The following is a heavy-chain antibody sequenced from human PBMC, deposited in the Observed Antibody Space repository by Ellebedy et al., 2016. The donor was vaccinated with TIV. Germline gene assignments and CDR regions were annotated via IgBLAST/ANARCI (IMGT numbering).Heavy chain of an antibody. CDR3: ARQKNVDTAIPWGDNWFDP. Sequence: MPSETLSLTCTVSGGSISSYYWSWIRQPPGKGLEWIGYIYYSGSTNYNPSLKSRVTISVDTSKNQFSLKLSSVTAADTAVYYCARQKNVDTAIPWGDNWFDPWGQGTLVTVSS. CDR1: GGSISSYY. V-gene: IGHV4-59*08. J-gene: IGHJ5*02. CDR2: IYYSGST. D-gene: IGHD5-18*01.